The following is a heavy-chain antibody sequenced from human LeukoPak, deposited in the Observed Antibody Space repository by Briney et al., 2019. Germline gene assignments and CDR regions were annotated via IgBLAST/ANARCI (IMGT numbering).Heavy chain of an antibody. D-gene: IGHD3-22*01. CDR3: ARGDSSGYYWGAFDY. CDR1: GFTFSSYG. V-gene: IGHV3-23*01. CDR2: ISGSGGST. Sequence: GGTLRLSCAASGFTFSSYGMSWVRQAPGKGLEWVSAISGSGGSTYYADSVKGRFTISRDNSKNTLYLQMNSLRAEDTAVYYCARGDSSGYYWGAFDYWGQGTLVTVSS. J-gene: IGHJ4*02.